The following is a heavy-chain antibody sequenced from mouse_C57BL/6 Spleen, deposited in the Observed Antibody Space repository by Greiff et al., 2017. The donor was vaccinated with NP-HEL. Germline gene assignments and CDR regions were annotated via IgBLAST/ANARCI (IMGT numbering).Heavy chain of an antibody. D-gene: IGHD1-1*01. V-gene: IGHV1-55*01. Sequence: QVQLQQPGAELVKPGASVKMSCKASGYTFTSYWITWVKQRPGQGLEWIGDIYPGSGSTNYNEKFKSKATLTVDTTSSTAYMQLSSLTSEDSAVYDWARYGYYGSSPAWFAYWGQGTLVTVSA. CDR1: GYTFTSYW. J-gene: IGHJ3*01. CDR2: IYPGSGST. CDR3: ARYGYYGSSPAWFAY.